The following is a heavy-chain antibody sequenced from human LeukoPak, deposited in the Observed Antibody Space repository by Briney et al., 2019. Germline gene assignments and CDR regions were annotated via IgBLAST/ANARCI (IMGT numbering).Heavy chain of an antibody. J-gene: IGHJ3*02. CDR3: AAMSDAFDI. V-gene: IGHV3-23*01. Sequence: LSLTCTVSGGSISSGGYYWSWIRQHPGKGLEWVSAISGSGGSTYYADSVKGRFTISRDNSKNTLYLQMNSLRAEDTAVYYCAAMSDAFDIWGQGTMVTVSS. CDR1: GGSISSGGYY. CDR2: ISGSGGST.